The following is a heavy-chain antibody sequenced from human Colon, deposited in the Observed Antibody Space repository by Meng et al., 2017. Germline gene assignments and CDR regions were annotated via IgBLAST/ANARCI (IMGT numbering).Heavy chain of an antibody. CDR1: GYTFTTYG. D-gene: IGHD1-14*01. J-gene: IGHJ4*02. Sequence: QDQVVEFGAGGKKPGASVKVSCKASGYTFTTYGISWVRQAPGQGLEWMGWINPYNGNTNYPQKLQGRVTMTTDTSTSTAYMELRSLRSDDTAVYYCARFNHRAPDYWGQGTLVTVSS. CDR2: INPYNGNT. CDR3: ARFNHRAPDY. V-gene: IGHV1-18*01.